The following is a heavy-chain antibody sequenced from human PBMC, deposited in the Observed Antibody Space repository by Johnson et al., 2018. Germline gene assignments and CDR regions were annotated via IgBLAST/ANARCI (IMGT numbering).Heavy chain of an antibody. CDR2: IWSDGSKK. CDR1: GFTFSSHG. Sequence: VQLVESGGGVVQPGRSLRLSCAASGFTFSSHGMHWVRQAPGKGLEWVAVIWSDGSKKYYADSVKGRFTVSRDNSKNTLYLQMNSLRAEDTAIYYGARDRGGCSGGSCCGYFQHWGQGTLVTVSS. J-gene: IGHJ1*01. V-gene: IGHV3-33*01. D-gene: IGHD2-15*01. CDR3: ARDRGGCSGGSCCGYFQH.